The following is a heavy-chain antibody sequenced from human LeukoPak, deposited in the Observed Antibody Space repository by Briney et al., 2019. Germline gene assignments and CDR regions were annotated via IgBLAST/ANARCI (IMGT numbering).Heavy chain of an antibody. J-gene: IGHJ4*02. CDR3: AKGVYSTSWWSVDY. CDR2: IDTDESRT. CDR1: GFTLSSYW. D-gene: IGHD2-2*01. V-gene: IGHV3-74*01. Sequence: GGSLRLSCAASGFTLSSYWMHWVRQVPGEGLVWISRIDTDESRTNYADSVRGRFTISRDNSKDTLYLQVSSLRAEDTAVYYCAKGVYSTSWWSVDYWGQGTLVTVSS.